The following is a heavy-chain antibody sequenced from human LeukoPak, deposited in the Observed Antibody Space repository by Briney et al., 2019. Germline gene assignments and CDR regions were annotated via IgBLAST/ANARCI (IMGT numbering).Heavy chain of an antibody. D-gene: IGHD5-18*01. Sequence: ASVKVSCKASGFTFTSWTFSWVRQAPGQGLEWMGWISAYNGDSNYAQKLQGRVTMTTDASTDTAYMELRSLRSDDTAVYFCAREGFTATGVYYYYYHMDVWGEGTSVTVSS. J-gene: IGHJ6*03. CDR1: GFTFTSWT. CDR2: ISAYNGDS. V-gene: IGHV1-18*01. CDR3: AREGFTATGVYYYYYHMDV.